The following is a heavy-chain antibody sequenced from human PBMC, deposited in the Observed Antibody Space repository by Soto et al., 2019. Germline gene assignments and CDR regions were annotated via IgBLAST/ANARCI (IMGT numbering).Heavy chain of an antibody. CDR2: IYHGGTT. D-gene: IGHD2-8*01. J-gene: IGHJ4*02. V-gene: IGHV4-38-2*02. Sequence: SETLSLTCTVSGYSISSGSYWGWIRQPPGKGPEWIASIYHGGTTFYNPSLKSRVTVSVDKSNNQFSLKLTSVTAADTAVYYCARYCNNSDCRHLYYFDYWGLGTLVTVSS. CDR1: GYSISSGSY. CDR3: ARYCNNSDCRHLYYFDY.